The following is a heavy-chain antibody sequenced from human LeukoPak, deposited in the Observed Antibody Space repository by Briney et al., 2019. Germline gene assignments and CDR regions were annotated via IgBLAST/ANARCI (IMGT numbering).Heavy chain of an antibody. J-gene: IGHJ5*02. CDR2: IKTDGSEK. Sequence: GGSLRLSCEGSGFTFSNYWMGWVRQAPGKGLQWVANIKTDGSEKYYVDSVKGRFTISRDNAKNSLYLQMNSLRAEDTAVYYCARGVDSSSWYWRFDPWGQGTPVTVSS. D-gene: IGHD6-13*01. CDR3: ARGVDSSSWYWRFDP. CDR1: GFTFSNYW. V-gene: IGHV3-7*01.